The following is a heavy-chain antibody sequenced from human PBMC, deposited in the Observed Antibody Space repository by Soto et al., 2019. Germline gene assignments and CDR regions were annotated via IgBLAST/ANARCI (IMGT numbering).Heavy chain of an antibody. V-gene: IGHV3-23*01. J-gene: IGHJ4*02. Sequence: GGSLRLSCAASGFSFSSYVMAWVRQAPGKGLEWVSAMSTSGTSTYYPDSMQGGFTISGDNSENTLYLQMNSLRAEDTAVYYCAKASDSSWPYYFDSWGQGTLVTVSS. CDR1: GFSFSSYV. CDR3: AKASDSSWPYYFDS. D-gene: IGHD6-13*01. CDR2: MSTSGTST.